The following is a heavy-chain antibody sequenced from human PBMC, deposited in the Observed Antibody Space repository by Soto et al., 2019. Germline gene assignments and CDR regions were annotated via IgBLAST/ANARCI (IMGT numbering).Heavy chain of an antibody. CDR2: IYSGGST. CDR1: GGFVNSDTHS. J-gene: IGHJ6*02. D-gene: IGHD2-2*01. CDR3: ARFVRSCSATTCSTRADV. Sequence: SETLSLTCTVSGGFVNSDTHSWSWIRQTPGKRLEWIGFIYSGGSTKSPSLRSRVTMSVDTSKNQFSLKLRSVIVADTAVYHCARFVRSCSATTCSTRADVWGQGITVTVSS. V-gene: IGHV4-61*01.